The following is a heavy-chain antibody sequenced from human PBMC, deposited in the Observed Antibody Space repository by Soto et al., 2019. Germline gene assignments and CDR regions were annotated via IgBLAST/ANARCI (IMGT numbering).Heavy chain of an antibody. CDR3: ARDRTLNYGDFAY. D-gene: IGHD4-17*01. CDR1: GFTFSNYA. Sequence: QVQLVESGGGVVQPGRSLRLSCAASGFTFSNYAMHWVRQAPGKGLEWVAAISYDGNHKYYAESVKGRFTISRDNSKDTLYLQMNSLRTDDTAVFYCARDRTLNYGDFAYWGQGTLVTVSS. V-gene: IGHV3-30-3*01. CDR2: ISYDGNHK. J-gene: IGHJ4*02.